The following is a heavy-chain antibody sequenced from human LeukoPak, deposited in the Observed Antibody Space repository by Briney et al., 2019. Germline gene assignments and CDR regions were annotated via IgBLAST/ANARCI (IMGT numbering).Heavy chain of an antibody. CDR1: GYTFTSYD. CDR2: MNPNSGNT. CDR3: ARRITTVTTGYYYYGMDV. Sequence: GASVKVSCTASGYTFTSYDINWVRQATGQGLEWMGWMNPNSGNTGYAQKFQGRVTMTRNTSISTAYMELSSLRSEDTAVYYCARRITTVTTGYYYYGMDVWGQGTTVTVSS. D-gene: IGHD4-11*01. V-gene: IGHV1-8*01. J-gene: IGHJ6*02.